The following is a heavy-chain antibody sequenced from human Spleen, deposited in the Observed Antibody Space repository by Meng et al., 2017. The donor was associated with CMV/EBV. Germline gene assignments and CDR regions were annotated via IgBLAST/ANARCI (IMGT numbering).Heavy chain of an antibody. D-gene: IGHD3-10*01. CDR2: IRYDGSNK. J-gene: IGHJ6*02. Sequence: GESLKISCAASGFTFSSYGMHWVRQAPGKGLEWVAFIRYDGSNKYYADSVKGRFTISRDNSKNTLYLQMNSLRAEDTAVYYCATAMAPDYGMDVWGQGTTVTVSS. CDR3: ATAMAPDYGMDV. V-gene: IGHV3-30*02. CDR1: GFTFSSYG.